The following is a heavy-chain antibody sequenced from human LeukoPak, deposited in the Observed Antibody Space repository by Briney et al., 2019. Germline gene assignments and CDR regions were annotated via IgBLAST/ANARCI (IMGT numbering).Heavy chain of an antibody. J-gene: IGHJ4*02. CDR3: ARVEAAAGISPFFDY. CDR1: GGSISSSSYY. V-gene: IGHV4-39*07. D-gene: IGHD6-13*01. Sequence: SETLSLTCTVSGGSISSSSYYWGWIRQPPGKGLEWIGSIYYSGSTYYNPSLKSRVTISVDTSKNQFSLKLSSVTAADTAVYYCARVEAAAGISPFFDYWGQGTLVTVSS. CDR2: IYYSGST.